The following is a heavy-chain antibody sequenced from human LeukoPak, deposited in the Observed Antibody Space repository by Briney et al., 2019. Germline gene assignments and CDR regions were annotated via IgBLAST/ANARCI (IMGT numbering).Heavy chain of an antibody. CDR1: GYTFTSYG. D-gene: IGHD3-3*01. Sequence: ASVKVSCKASGYTFTSYGISWVRQAPGQGLEWMGGTIPIFGTANYAQKFQGRVTITADESTSTAYMELSSLRSEDTAVYYCARAETYYDFWSGHRAYYGMDVWGQGTTVTVSS. V-gene: IGHV1-69*13. CDR3: ARAETYYDFWSGHRAYYGMDV. CDR2: TIPIFGTA. J-gene: IGHJ6*02.